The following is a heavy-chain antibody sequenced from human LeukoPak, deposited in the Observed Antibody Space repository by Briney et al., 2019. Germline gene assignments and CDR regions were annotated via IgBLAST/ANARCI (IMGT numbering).Heavy chain of an antibody. Sequence: PGGSLRLSCAASGVTSSSYGMHWVRQAPGKGLEWVAVISYDGSNKYYADSVKGRFTISRDNSKNTLYLQMNSLRAEDTAVYYCAKDESSGWYYFDYWGQGTLVTVSS. V-gene: IGHV3-30*18. CDR2: ISYDGSNK. CDR1: GVTSSSYG. CDR3: AKDESSGWYYFDY. D-gene: IGHD6-19*01. J-gene: IGHJ4*02.